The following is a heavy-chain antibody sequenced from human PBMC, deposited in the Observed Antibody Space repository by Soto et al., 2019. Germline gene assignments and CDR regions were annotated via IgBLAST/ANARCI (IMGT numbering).Heavy chain of an antibody. J-gene: IGHJ4*02. V-gene: IGHV4-59*08. CDR3: ARRSTVTAPFDY. Sequence: SETLSLTCTVSGCSISNYYWSWIRQPPGKGLEWIGYIFYTGNTNYNPSLKSRVTISVDTSKNQFSLKLTSVTAADTAVYYCARRSTVTAPFDYWGQGTLVTVSS. CDR1: GCSISNYY. D-gene: IGHD4-17*01. CDR2: IFYTGNT.